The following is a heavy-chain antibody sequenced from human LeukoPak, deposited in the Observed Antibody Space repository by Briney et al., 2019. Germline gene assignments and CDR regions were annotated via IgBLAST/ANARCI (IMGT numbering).Heavy chain of an antibody. V-gene: IGHV4-59*01. Sequence: SETLSLTCTVSGGSISIYYWSWIRQPPGKGLEWIGYIYYSGNTNYNPSLKSRVTISVDTSKNQFSLRLTSVTAADTAVYYCARSFAYYYYDNSGTWDAFDIWGQGTMVTVSS. J-gene: IGHJ3*02. CDR2: IYYSGNT. D-gene: IGHD3-22*01. CDR1: GGSISIYY. CDR3: ARSFAYYYYDNSGTWDAFDI.